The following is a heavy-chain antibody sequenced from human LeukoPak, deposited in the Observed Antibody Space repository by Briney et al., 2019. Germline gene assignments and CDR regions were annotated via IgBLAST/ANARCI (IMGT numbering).Heavy chain of an antibody. D-gene: IGHD3-22*01. V-gene: IGHV3-33*01. CDR3: ARDIHSSGYLDAFDI. CDR1: GFTFSSYG. J-gene: IGHJ3*02. Sequence: GGSLRLSCAASGFTFSSYGTHWVRQAPGKGLEWVAVIWYDGSNKYYADSVKGRFTISRDNSKNTLYLQMNSLRAEDTAVYYCARDIHSSGYLDAFDIWGQGTMVTVSS. CDR2: IWYDGSNK.